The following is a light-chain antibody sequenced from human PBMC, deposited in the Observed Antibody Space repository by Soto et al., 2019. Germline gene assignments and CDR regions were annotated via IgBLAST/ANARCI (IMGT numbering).Light chain of an antibody. CDR3: QQLESYPST. Sequence: IQLTQSPSCPSXSVGDSVNATCRDSPGIKAFVASYQQKQAKAPKVXIYAASTLQTGGPSRFSGSGSGTDFTRTISSLQPEDFATYYCQQLESYPSTFGGGTKVDIK. J-gene: IGKJ4*01. V-gene: IGKV1-9*01. CDR2: AAS. CDR1: PGIKAF.